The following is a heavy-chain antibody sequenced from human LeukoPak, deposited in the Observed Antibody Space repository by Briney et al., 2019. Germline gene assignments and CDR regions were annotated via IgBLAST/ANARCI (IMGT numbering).Heavy chain of an antibody. CDR1: GFSFSSYW. Sequence: GGSLRLSCAASGFSFSSYWMSWVRQAPGKGLEWVANIEQDGSEKNYVDSVKGRFTISRDNAKNSLSLQTNSLRAENTAVYYCARARLSMDVWGQGTTVTVSS. V-gene: IGHV3-7*01. J-gene: IGHJ6*02. CDR3: ARARLSMDV. CDR2: IEQDGSEK.